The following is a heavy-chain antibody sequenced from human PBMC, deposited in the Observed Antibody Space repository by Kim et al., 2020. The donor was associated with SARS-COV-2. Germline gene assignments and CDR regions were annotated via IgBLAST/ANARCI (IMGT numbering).Heavy chain of an antibody. CDR3: ARHGGGSGYDFDY. V-gene: IGHV5-51*01. Sequence: YSPSFQGQVTISADKSISTAYLQWSSLKASDTAMYYCARHGGGSGYDFDYWGQGTLVTVSS. J-gene: IGHJ4*02. D-gene: IGHD5-12*01.